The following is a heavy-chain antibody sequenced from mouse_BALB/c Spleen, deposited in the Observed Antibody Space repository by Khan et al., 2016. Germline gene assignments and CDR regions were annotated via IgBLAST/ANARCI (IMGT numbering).Heavy chain of an antibody. Sequence: QVQLQQSGAELMKPGASVKISCKATGYTFSNYWIEWVKQRPGHGLEWIGDILPGSGNSNYNENLKGKATFTADTSSNTAYMQLSSLTSGDSAVYDCARAWYSMDYWGQGTSVTVSS. CDR1: GYTFSNYW. J-gene: IGHJ4*01. CDR2: ILPGSGNS. V-gene: IGHV1-9*01. CDR3: ARAWYSMDY.